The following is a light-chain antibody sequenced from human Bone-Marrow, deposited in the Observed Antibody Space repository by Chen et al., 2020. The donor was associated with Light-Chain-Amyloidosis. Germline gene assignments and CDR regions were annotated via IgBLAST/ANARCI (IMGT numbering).Light chain of an antibody. Sequence: QSALTQPASVSGSPGQSITISCTGTSSDVGGDNHVSWYQQHPDKAPKLMIFWVTNQPSWVPDRFSGSKSDNTASLTISWLQTGDEADYFCNSYTITNTLVFGSGTRVTVL. J-gene: IGLJ1*01. CDR3: NSYTITNTLV. CDR1: SSDVGGDNH. V-gene: IGLV2-14*01. CDR2: WVT.